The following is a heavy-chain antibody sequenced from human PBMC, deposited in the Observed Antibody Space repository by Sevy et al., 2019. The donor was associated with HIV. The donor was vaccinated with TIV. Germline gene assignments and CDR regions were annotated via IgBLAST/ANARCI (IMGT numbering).Heavy chain of an antibody. CDR2: IYPSGST. CDR3: ARVRTVAGVNGVGWFDP. D-gene: IGHD2-8*01. V-gene: IGHV4-61*02. CDR1: GGSIGSGGYY. J-gene: IGHJ5*02. Sequence: SETVSLTCTVSGGSIGSGGYYWSWIRQPAGEGLEWIGRIYPSGSTNYRPSLKSRVTMSVDTSKIQFSLELSSVTAADTAVYYCARVRTVAGVNGVGWFDPWGQGTLVTVSS.